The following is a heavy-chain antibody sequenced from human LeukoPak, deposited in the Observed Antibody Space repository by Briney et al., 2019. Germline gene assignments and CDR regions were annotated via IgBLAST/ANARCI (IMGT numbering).Heavy chain of an antibody. CDR1: GGSISSGDYY. CDR2: IYYSGST. J-gene: IGHJ4*02. Sequence: SETLSLTCTVSGGSISSGDYYWSWIRQPPGKGLEWIGYIYYSGSTYYNPSLKSRVTISVDTSKNQFSLKLSSVTAADTAVYYCASSEYSSSSPDYWGQGTLVTVSS. V-gene: IGHV4-30-4*02. CDR3: ASSEYSSSSPDY. D-gene: IGHD6-6*01.